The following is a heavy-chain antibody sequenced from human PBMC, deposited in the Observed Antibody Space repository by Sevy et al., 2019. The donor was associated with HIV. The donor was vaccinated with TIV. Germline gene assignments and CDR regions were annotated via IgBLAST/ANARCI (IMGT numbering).Heavy chain of an antibody. CDR2: ISAYNGNT. Sequence: ASVKVSCKASGYTFTSYGISWVRQAPGQGLEWMGWISAYNGNTNYAQKLQGRVTMTTDTSTGTAYMELRSLGSDDTAVYYCARDRGLTMVRGGYYYYYYGMDVWGQGTTVTVSS. CDR1: GYTFTSYG. J-gene: IGHJ6*02. V-gene: IGHV1-18*01. CDR3: ARDRGLTMVRGGYYYYYYGMDV. D-gene: IGHD3-10*01.